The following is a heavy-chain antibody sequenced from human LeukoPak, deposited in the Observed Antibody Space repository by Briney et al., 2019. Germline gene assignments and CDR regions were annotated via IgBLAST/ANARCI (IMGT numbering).Heavy chain of an antibody. CDR3: ARAHETRDYYYYGMDV. J-gene: IGHJ6*02. CDR1: GGSISSSSYY. Sequence: SETLSLTCTVSGGSISSSSYYWGWIRQPPRKGLEWIGSIYYSGSTYYNPSLKSRVTISVDTSKNQFSLKLSSVTAADTAVYYCARAHETRDYYYYGMDVWGQGTTVTVSS. V-gene: IGHV4-39*07. CDR2: IYYSGST.